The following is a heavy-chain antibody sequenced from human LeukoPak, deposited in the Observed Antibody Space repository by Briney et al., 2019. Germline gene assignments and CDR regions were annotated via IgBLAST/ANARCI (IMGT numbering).Heavy chain of an antibody. V-gene: IGHV1-2*06. CDR2: INPSSGAA. D-gene: IGHD3-10*01. CDR3: ARVRFGELAFDY. CDR1: GYTFTDYY. Sequence: ASVKVSCKASGYTFTDYYIHWVRQAPGQGREWTGLINPSSGAANYAQKFQGRVTMTRDTSISTAYMELRRLRSDDAAVYYCARVRFGELAFDYGGQGTLSPSPQ. J-gene: IGHJ4*02.